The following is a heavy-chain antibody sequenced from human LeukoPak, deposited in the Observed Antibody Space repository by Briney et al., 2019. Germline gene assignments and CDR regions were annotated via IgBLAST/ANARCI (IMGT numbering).Heavy chain of an antibody. V-gene: IGHV4-38-2*01. J-gene: IGHJ4*02. CDR1: GYSISSGYY. CDR2: IYHSGST. Sequence: SETLSLTCAVSGYSISSGYYWGWIRQPPGKGLEWIGSIYHSGSTYYNPSLKSRVTISVDTSKNQFSLKLSSVTAADTAVYYCARVNSGGSCYDYWGQGTLATVSS. D-gene: IGHD2-15*01. CDR3: ARVNSGGSCYDY.